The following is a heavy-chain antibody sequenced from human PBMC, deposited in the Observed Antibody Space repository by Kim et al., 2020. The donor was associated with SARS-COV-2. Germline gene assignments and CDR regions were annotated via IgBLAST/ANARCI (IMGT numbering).Heavy chain of an antibody. V-gene: IGHV4-39*01. CDR3: ARPPSYWYFDL. CDR2: IYYSGST. Sequence: SETLSLTCTVSGGSISSSSYYWGWIRQPPGKGLEWIGSIYYSGSTYYNPSLKSRVTISVDTSKNQFSLKLSSVTAADTAVYYCARPPSYWYFDLWGRGTLVTVSS. CDR1: GGSISSSSYY. J-gene: IGHJ2*01.